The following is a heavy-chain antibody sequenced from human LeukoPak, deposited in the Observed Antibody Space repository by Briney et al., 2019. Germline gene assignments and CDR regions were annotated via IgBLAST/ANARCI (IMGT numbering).Heavy chain of an antibody. V-gene: IGHV3-7*01. Sequence: GGSLRLSCAASGLTFSSQWMTWVRQAPGKGLEWLANIGGDGDKKFYVDSVKGRFTISRDNAENSLYLQMNNLRVEDTAVYYCARDRGWRLLDYWGQGTLVTVSS. D-gene: IGHD6-25*01. CDR2: IGGDGDKK. J-gene: IGHJ4*02. CDR1: GLTFSSQW. CDR3: ARDRGWRLLDY.